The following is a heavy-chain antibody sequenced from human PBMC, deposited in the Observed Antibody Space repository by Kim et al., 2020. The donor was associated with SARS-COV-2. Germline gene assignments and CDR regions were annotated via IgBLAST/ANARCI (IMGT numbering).Heavy chain of an antibody. D-gene: IGHD3-3*01. CDR3: ARGGQRGEILGWLTQLSYYYYGMDF. Sequence: SETLSLTCAVYGGPFSGYYWSWICQPPGKGLEWIGEINHSGRTNYNPSLKSRVTISVDTSKNQFSLKVTSVTAADAAVYYCARGGQRGEILGWLTQLSYYYYGMDFWGQGTTVTVSS. J-gene: IGHJ6*02. V-gene: IGHV4-34*01. CDR1: GGPFSGYY. CDR2: INHSGRT.